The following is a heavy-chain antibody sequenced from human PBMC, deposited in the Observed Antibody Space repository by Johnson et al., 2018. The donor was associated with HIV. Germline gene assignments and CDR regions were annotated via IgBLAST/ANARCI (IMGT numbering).Heavy chain of an antibody. CDR3: ARDLTNWGVGDAFDI. J-gene: IGHJ3*02. CDR2: ISYDGSNK. D-gene: IGHD7-27*01. CDR1: GFTFSSYA. V-gene: IGHV3-30-3*01. Sequence: GGGVVQPGRSLKLSCAASGFTFSSYAMHWVRQAPGKGLYWVAVISYDGSNKYYADSVKGRFTISRDNSKNTLYLQMNSLRAEDTAVYYCARDLTNWGVGDAFDIWGQGTMVTVSS.